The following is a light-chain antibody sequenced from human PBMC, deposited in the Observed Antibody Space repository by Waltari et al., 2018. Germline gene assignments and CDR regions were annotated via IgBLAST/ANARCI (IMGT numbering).Light chain of an antibody. Sequence: SYELTQPPSVPVSPGQTARITCSGDALPTKYAFWYQQKSGQAPVLIIYDDNKRPSGIPERFSGSSSGTMATLTISGAQVEDEADYYCYSTDSTGNHVVFGGGTKLTVL. CDR2: DDN. CDR1: ALPTKY. CDR3: YSTDSTGNHVV. V-gene: IGLV3-10*01. J-gene: IGLJ2*01.